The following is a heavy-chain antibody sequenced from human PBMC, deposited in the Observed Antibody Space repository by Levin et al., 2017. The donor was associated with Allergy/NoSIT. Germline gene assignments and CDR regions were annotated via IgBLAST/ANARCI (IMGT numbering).Heavy chain of an antibody. CDR1: GFTFSSYG. V-gene: IGHV3-30*18. D-gene: IGHD3-22*01. CDR2: ISYDGSNK. Sequence: GGSLRLSCAASGFTFSSYGMHWVRQAPGKGLEWVAVISYDGSNKYYADSVKGRFTISRDNSKNTLYLQMNSLRAEDTAVYYCAKMLPDSSGYYYGLDYWGQGTLVTVSS. J-gene: IGHJ4*02. CDR3: AKMLPDSSGYYYGLDY.